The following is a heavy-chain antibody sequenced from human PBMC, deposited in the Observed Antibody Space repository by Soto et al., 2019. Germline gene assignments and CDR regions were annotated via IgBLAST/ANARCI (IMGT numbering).Heavy chain of an antibody. CDR1: GGSFSGYY. CDR2: INHSGST. Sequence: QVQLQQWGAGLLKPSETLSLTCAVYGGSFSGYYWSWIRQPPGKGLEWIGEINHSGSTNYNPSLKSRVTISVDTSKNQSSLKLSSVTAADTAVYYCAVPSSVAAAGTSAFDIWGQGTMVTVSS. J-gene: IGHJ3*02. V-gene: IGHV4-34*01. D-gene: IGHD6-13*01. CDR3: AVPSSVAAAGTSAFDI.